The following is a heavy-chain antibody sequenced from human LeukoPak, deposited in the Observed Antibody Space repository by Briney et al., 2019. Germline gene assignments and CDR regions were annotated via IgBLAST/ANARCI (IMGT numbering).Heavy chain of an antibody. Sequence: GGSLRLSCAASGFTFSDYYMSWIRQAPGKGLEWVSYISSSGSTIYYADSVKGRFTISRDNAKSTLYLEMNSLRADGTAVYYCARASYSGSGSYPLDYWGQGTLVTVSS. CDR1: GFTFSDYY. CDR2: ISSSGSTI. J-gene: IGHJ4*02. D-gene: IGHD3-10*01. CDR3: ARASYSGSGSYPLDY. V-gene: IGHV3-11*04.